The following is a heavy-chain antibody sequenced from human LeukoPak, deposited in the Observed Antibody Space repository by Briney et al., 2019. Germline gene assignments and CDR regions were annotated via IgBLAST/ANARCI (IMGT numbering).Heavy chain of an antibody. Sequence: PSETLSLTCTVSGGSISSSSYYWGWIRQPPGKGLEWIGSIYYSGSTYYNPSLKSRVTISVDTSKNQFSLKLSSVTAADTAVYYCARVSSDIVAFDYWGQGTLVTVSS. V-gene: IGHV4-39*07. D-gene: IGHD5-12*01. CDR1: GGSISSSSYY. CDR2: IYYSGST. J-gene: IGHJ4*02. CDR3: ARVSSDIVAFDY.